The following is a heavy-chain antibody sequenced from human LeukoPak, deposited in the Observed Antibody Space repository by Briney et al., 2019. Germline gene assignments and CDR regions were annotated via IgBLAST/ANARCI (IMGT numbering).Heavy chain of an antibody. Sequence: GGSLRLSCAASGFTFSTYTMNWVRQAPGKGLEWVSSISHSSNYIYYADSVKGRFTISRDNAKNSLCLQMNSLRAEDTAVYYCARRRIDPGNWLDPWGQGTLVIVSP. J-gene: IGHJ5*02. D-gene: IGHD2/OR15-2a*01. CDR3: ARRRIDPGNWLDP. V-gene: IGHV3-21*01. CDR1: GFTFSTYT. CDR2: ISHSSNYI.